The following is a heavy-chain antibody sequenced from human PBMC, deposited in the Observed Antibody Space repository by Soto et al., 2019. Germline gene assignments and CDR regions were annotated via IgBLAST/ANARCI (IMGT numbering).Heavy chain of an antibody. V-gene: IGHV4-31*03. Sequence: QVQLQESGPGLVKPSQTLSLTCSVSGGSINSGGQYWSWIRQPPGKGLEGIGYVYYSGLTHYSPSLKSRVTISIDTSKKQFSLKLNSVTAADTGVYYCARRSPTSYFDPWGQGTLVTVSS. D-gene: IGHD1-26*01. CDR3: ARRSPTSYFDP. CDR1: GGSINSGGQY. CDR2: VYYSGLT. J-gene: IGHJ5*02.